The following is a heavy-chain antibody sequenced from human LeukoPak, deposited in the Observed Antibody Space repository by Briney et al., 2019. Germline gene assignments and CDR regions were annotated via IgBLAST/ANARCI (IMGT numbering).Heavy chain of an antibody. Sequence: GGSLRLSCAASGFTSSSYSMNWVHQAPGKGLEWVSSISSSVSYMYYADSVKGRFTVSRDNAKNSLYLQMNSLRAEDTAVYYCARLGIITAAGSNDYWGQGTLVTVSS. D-gene: IGHD6-13*01. J-gene: IGHJ4*02. CDR3: ARLGIITAAGSNDY. V-gene: IGHV3-21*04. CDR2: ISSSVSYM. CDR1: GFTSSSYS.